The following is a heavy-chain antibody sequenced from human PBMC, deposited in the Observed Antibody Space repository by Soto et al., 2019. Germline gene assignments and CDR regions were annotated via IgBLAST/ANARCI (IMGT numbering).Heavy chain of an antibody. CDR2: IDPSDSYI. V-gene: IGHV5-10-1*01. J-gene: IGHJ6*01. CDR1: GYSFTSYW. Sequence: LKISCKASGYSFTSYWISWVRQMPGKGLEWMGRIDPSDSYIDYSPSFQGHVTIAVDKSTTTAYLQWSRLKASDTAIYYCARLNQLHPRYGLDVWGQGTTVTVSS. D-gene: IGHD2-2*01. CDR3: ARLNQLHPRYGLDV.